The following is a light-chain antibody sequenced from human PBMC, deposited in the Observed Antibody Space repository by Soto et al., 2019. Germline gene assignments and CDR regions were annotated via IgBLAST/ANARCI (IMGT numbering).Light chain of an antibody. CDR2: DAS. Sequence: EIVLTQSPATLSLSPGRRVTLSCRATQSIKTYLAWYQQKPGQAPRLLIYDASKRAPAIPARFSGSGSETAFTLTISSLEPEDVAVYYCQQRGMWPITFGQGTRLEI. V-gene: IGKV3-11*01. CDR1: QSIKTY. J-gene: IGKJ5*01. CDR3: QQRGMWPIT.